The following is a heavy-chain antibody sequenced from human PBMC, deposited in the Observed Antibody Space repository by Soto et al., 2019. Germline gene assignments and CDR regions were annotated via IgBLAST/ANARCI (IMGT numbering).Heavy chain of an antibody. D-gene: IGHD3-3*01. V-gene: IGHV3-11*01. Sequence: TGGSLRLSCAASGFTFSDFYMSWIRQAPGKGLEWISYISDGGSTIFYADSVKGRFTISRDNAKNSLYLQLSSLRAEDTAVYYCARSPKVLRFLEWLSWGQGTLVTVSS. CDR1: GFTFSDFY. J-gene: IGHJ5*02. CDR3: ARSPKVLRFLEWLS. CDR2: ISDGGSTI.